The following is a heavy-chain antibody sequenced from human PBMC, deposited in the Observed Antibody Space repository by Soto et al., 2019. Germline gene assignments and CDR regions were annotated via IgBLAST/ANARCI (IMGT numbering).Heavy chain of an antibody. D-gene: IGHD3-16*02. CDR1: GGSISSSSYY. J-gene: IGHJ4*02. Sequence: SETMSLTCTVSGGSISSSSYYWGWIRKPPGKGLEWIGSIYYSGSTYNNTYLKSRVTISEDTSKNQFSLKLSSVTAAHTALFYPARTESLHNYFDYWGQVXLVTVYS. CDR2: IYYSGST. V-gene: IGHV4-39*01. CDR3: ARTESLHNYFDY.